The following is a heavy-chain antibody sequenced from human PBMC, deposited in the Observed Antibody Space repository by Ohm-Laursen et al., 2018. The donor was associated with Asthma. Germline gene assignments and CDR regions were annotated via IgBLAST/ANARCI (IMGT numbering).Heavy chain of an antibody. V-gene: IGHV3-33*01. CDR1: GFTFSSYG. D-gene: IGHD3-16*01. J-gene: IGHJ4*02. Sequence: SLRLSCAASGFTFSSYGMHWVRQAPGKGLEWVAVIWYDGSNKYYADSVKGRFTISRDNSKNTLYLQMNSLRPEGTAVYYCARSWGGSDYWGQGTLVTVSS. CDR2: IWYDGSNK. CDR3: ARSWGGSDY.